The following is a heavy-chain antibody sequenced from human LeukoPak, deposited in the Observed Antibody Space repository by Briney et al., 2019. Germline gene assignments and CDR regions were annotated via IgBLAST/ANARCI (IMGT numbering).Heavy chain of an antibody. V-gene: IGHV3-9*01. CDR1: GFTFDDYA. J-gene: IGHJ4*02. D-gene: IGHD3-10*01. Sequence: SGRSLRLSCAASGFTFDDYAMHWVRQAPGKGLEWVSGISWNSGSIGHADSVKGRFTISRDNAKNSLYLQMNSLRAEDTALYYCAKDSGYGSGPYFDYWGQGTLVTVSS. CDR2: ISWNSGSI. CDR3: AKDSGYGSGPYFDY.